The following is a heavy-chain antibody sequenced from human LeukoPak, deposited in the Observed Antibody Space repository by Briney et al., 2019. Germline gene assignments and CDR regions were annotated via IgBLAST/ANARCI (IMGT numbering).Heavy chain of an antibody. CDR1: GFTFSPCA. J-gene: IGHJ4*02. V-gene: IGHV3-23*01. Sequence: PGGSLRLSCAASGFTFSPCAMSWVRQAPGKGLEWVSTISGSGGATYYADSVKGRFTISRDNSKNTLYLQMDSLRAEDTAVYYCARSSSGYYDYWGQGTLVTVSS. CDR3: ARSSSGYYDY. D-gene: IGHD2-15*01. CDR2: ISGSGGAT.